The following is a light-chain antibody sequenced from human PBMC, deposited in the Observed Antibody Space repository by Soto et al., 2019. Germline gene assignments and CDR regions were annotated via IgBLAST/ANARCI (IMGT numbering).Light chain of an antibody. J-gene: IGKJ1*01. CDR1: QTVSTN. Sequence: ERVMTQSPATLSVSPGDRATLACRASQTVSTNVAWYQPKPGQLPRLLIYGATARATGSPARFSGSGSGTEFTLTISSLQSEDFAGYYCQQYNQWPWTFGQGPNVEVK. V-gene: IGKV3-15*01. CDR3: QQYNQWPWT. CDR2: GAT.